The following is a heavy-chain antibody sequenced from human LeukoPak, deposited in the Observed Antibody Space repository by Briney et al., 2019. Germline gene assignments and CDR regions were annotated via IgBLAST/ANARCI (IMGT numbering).Heavy chain of an antibody. CDR2: ILSDGSKE. D-gene: IGHD3-9*01. J-gene: IGHJ4*02. CDR3: ARDGLRYFDWYY. V-gene: IGHV3-33*01. Sequence: GGSLRLSCAASGFTFSSYGMHWVRQAPGKGLEWVAVILSDGSKEFYTDSVKGRFTISRDNSKNTLYLQMNGLRAEDTAVYYCARDGLRYFDWYYWGQGTLVTVSS. CDR1: GFTFSSYG.